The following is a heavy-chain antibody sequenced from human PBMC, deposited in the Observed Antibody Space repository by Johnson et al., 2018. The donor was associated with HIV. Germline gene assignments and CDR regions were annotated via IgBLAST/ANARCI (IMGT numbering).Heavy chain of an antibody. V-gene: IGHV3-30*04. D-gene: IGHD1-14*01. CDR1: AFAFSDSA. CDR2: ISYDGSNK. J-gene: IGHJ3*02. CDR3: ARDITPHKEGDAFDI. Sequence: QVQLVESGGGVVQPGRSLRLSCAASAFAFSDSAIHWVRQAPGKGLEWVAVISYDGSNKYYADSVKGRFTTSRDNSKNTRYLQMNSLRAEDTAVYYCARDITPHKEGDAFDIWGQGTMVTVSS.